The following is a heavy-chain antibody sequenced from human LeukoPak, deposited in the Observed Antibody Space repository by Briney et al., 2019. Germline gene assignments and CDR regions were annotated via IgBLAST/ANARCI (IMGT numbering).Heavy chain of an antibody. CDR2: ISDEGSTT. V-gene: IGHV3-74*01. J-gene: IGHJ4*02. CDR1: GFTFSSHW. Sequence: GGSLTLSCAASGFTFSSHWMHWVRQPPGKGLVWVSHISDEGSTTNYADSVKGRFTISRDNSKNKVFLQMNILGAEDTAVYYCAKEESGPRADYWGQGTLVTVSS. D-gene: IGHD3-10*01. CDR3: AKEESGPRADY.